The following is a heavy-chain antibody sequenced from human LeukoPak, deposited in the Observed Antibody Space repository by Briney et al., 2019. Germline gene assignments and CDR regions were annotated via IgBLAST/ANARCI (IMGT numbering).Heavy chain of an antibody. J-gene: IGHJ4*02. Sequence: GGSLRLSCAASGFTFSSYAMSWVRQAPGKGLEWVSAISGSGGSTYYADSVKGRFTISRDNAKNSLYLQMNSLRAEDTAVYYCATNPIAAAGSRVVVSYFDYWGQGTLVTVSS. V-gene: IGHV3-23*01. CDR1: GFTFSSYA. CDR3: ATNPIAAAGSRVVVSYFDY. D-gene: IGHD6-13*01. CDR2: ISGSGGST.